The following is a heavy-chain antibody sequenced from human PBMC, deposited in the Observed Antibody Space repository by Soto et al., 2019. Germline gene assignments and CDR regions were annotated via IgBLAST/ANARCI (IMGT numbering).Heavy chain of an antibody. CDR1: SGSISSYY. D-gene: IGHD4-17*01. V-gene: IGHV4-59*01. Sequence: QVQLQESGPGLVNPSETLSLSSRVSSGSISSYYWSWIRQPPGKGLAWIGYIYSSGSTNYNPSLKSRVTISVDTSKNHFSLRLSSVTAADTAVYYCARVPRYGDYVQAFDIWGRGTMVTVSS. CDR2: IYSSGST. CDR3: ARVPRYGDYVQAFDI. J-gene: IGHJ3*02.